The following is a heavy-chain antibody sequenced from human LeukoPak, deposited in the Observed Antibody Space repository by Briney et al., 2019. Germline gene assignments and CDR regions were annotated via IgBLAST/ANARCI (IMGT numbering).Heavy chain of an antibody. V-gene: IGHV4-4*07. CDR3: ARGPRSGHHDY. Sequence: SETLSLTCSVAGGSVSSYYWSWIRQPAGKGLEWIGRIYSSGTTNYNPSLKSRVTMSLDTSKNRFSLKLSSVTAADTAVYYCARGPRSGHHDYWGQGILVTVSS. D-gene: IGHD6-19*01. CDR2: IYSSGTT. CDR1: GGSVSSYY. J-gene: IGHJ4*02.